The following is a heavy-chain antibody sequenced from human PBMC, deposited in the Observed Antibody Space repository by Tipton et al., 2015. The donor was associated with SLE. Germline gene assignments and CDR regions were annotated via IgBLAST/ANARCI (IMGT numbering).Heavy chain of an antibody. V-gene: IGHV3-30*14. CDR3: AKDGVCGGGPCVC. J-gene: IGHJ4*02. D-gene: IGHD2-21*01. Sequence: SLRLSCVAPGFTFSDYSIHWVRQAPGKGLEWVAVIGFDGSDKYYADSVKGRFTISRDNSKNTLYLQINSLRPEDTAVYYCAKDGVCGGGPCVCWGQGPLVTVSP. CDR1: GFTFSDYS. CDR2: IGFDGSDK.